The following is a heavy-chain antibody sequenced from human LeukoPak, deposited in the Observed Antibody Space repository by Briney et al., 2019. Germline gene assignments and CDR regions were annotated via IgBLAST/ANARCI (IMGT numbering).Heavy chain of an antibody. V-gene: IGHV3-33*01. Sequence: GGSLRLSCAAPGFTFSNYGMHWVRLAPGKGLEWVAAIQHDGSIKYYADSVKGRFTISRDDSKNTLYLQMNSLRAEDAAVYYCARDSCSSVTCYDYWGQGTLVTVSS. CDR1: GFTFSNYG. J-gene: IGHJ4*02. CDR3: ARDSCSSVTCYDY. CDR2: IQHDGSIK. D-gene: IGHD2-2*01.